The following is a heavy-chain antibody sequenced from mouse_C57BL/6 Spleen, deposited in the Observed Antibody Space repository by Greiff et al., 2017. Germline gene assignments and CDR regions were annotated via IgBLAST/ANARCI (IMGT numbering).Heavy chain of an antibody. D-gene: IGHD1-1*01. CDR3: AIGVGSSCYFDY. V-gene: IGHV1-7*01. CDR1: GYTFTSYW. J-gene: IGHJ2*01. Sequence: QVQLKESGAELAKPGASVKLSCKASGYTFTSYWMHWVKQRPGQGLEWIGYSNPSSGYTKYNQKFKDKATLTADKSSSTAYMQLSSLTYEDSAVYYCAIGVGSSCYFDYWGQGTTLTVSS. CDR2: SNPSSGYT.